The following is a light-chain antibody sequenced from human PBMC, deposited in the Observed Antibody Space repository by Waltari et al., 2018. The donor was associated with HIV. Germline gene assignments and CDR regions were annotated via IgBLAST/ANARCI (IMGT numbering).Light chain of an antibody. CDR1: RSNIGAGYD. CDR3: QSYDSSLSCSVV. CDR2: GNS. Sequence: QSVLTPPPPVSGAPGQRVTISCPGGRSNIGAGYDAHWYQQRPGTAPKLLIYGNSDRPSGVPDRFSGSKSGTSASLAITGLQAEDEADYYCQSYDSSLSCSVVFGGGTKLTVL. J-gene: IGLJ2*01. V-gene: IGLV1-40*01.